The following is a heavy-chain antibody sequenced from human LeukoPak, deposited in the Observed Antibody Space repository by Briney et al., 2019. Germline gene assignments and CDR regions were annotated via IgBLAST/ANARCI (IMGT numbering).Heavy chain of an antibody. V-gene: IGHV1-2*04. Sequence: ASVKVSCKASGYTFTGYYMHWVRQAPGQGLEWMGWINPNSGGTNYAQKFQGWVTMTRDTSISTAYMELSRLRSDDTAVYYCARDRGYYYDSSGYYYFDYWGQGTLVTVSS. CDR2: INPNSGGT. CDR1: GYTFTGYY. J-gene: IGHJ4*02. D-gene: IGHD3-22*01. CDR3: ARDRGYYYDSSGYYYFDY.